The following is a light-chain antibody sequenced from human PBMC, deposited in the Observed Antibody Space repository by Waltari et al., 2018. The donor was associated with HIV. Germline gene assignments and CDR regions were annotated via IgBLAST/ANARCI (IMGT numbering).Light chain of an antibody. CDR3: QQSYRSWT. V-gene: IGKV1-39*01. J-gene: IGKJ1*01. Sequence: DIQMTQSPSSLSASVGDRVTITCRTSQTISDFFNWYQQKPGKAPKLLIYAASSLQSGVPSSFSGSGSVTDFTLTISSLQPEDFAIYYCQQSYRSWTFGQGTKVEIK. CDR1: QTISDF. CDR2: AAS.